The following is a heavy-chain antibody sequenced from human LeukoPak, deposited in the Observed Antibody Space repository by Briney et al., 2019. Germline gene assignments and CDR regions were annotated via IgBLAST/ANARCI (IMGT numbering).Heavy chain of an antibody. CDR2: IYYSGST. CDR3: ARAGGDGYNLGLDY. V-gene: IGHV4-59*01. CDR1: GGSISSYY. J-gene: IGHJ4*02. Sequence: SETLSLTCTVSGGSISSYYWSWIRQPPGKGLEWIGYIYYSGSTNYNPSLKSRVTISVDTSKNQFSLKLSSVTAADTAVYYRARAGGDGYNLGLDYWGQGTLVTVSS. D-gene: IGHD5-24*01.